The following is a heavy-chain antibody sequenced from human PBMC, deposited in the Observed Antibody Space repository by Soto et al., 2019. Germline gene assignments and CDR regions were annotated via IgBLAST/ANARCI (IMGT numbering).Heavy chain of an antibody. D-gene: IGHD6-19*01. CDR2: ISHDGGNK. CDR3: AKDWGIAVAAH. J-gene: IGHJ4*02. V-gene: IGHV3-30*18. Sequence: QVQLVESGGGVVQPGGALRLSCAASGFTFSSTGMHWVRQAPGKGLEWVAVISHDGGNKYYGDSVKGRFTISRENSKNTLYLQMNSLRADDTAVYYCAKDWGIAVAAHWGQGTLVTVSS. CDR1: GFTFSSTG.